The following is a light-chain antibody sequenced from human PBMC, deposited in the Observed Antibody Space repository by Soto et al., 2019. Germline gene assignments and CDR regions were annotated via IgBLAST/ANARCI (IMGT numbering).Light chain of an antibody. CDR2: LNSDGSH. Sequence: QLVLTQSPSASASLGASVKLTCTLSSGHSTYAIAWHQQQPEKGPRFLMKLNSDGSHNRGDGIPDRFSGSSSGAERYLSISGVQSEDEAEYYCQTWGTGIVILGGGTKLTVL. CDR1: SGHSTYA. J-gene: IGLJ2*01. CDR3: QTWGTGIVI. V-gene: IGLV4-69*01.